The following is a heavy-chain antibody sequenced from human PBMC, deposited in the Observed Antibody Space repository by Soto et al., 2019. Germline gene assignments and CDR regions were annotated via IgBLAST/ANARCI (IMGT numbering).Heavy chain of an antibody. CDR1: GGSISSSSYY. CDR3: ARHPVRGVLRWAQNWFDP. Sequence: XTLSLTCTVSGGSISSSSYYWGWIRQPPGKGLEWIWSIYYSGSTYYNPSLKSRVTISLDTSKKQFSLKLSSVTAADTAFYYCARHPVRGVLRWAQNWFDPWRQGTLVTV. CDR2: IYYSGST. V-gene: IGHV4-39*01. J-gene: IGHJ5*02. D-gene: IGHD3-10*01.